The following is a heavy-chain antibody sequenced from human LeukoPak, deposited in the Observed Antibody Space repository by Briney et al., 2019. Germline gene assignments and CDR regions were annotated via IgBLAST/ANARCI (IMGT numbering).Heavy chain of an antibody. D-gene: IGHD5-24*01. CDR1: GGSISSVGYS. J-gene: IGHJ4*02. CDR3: ARESWDGYNRRELGYFDY. CDR2: IYHSGST. Sequence: PSETLSLTCAVSGGSISSVGYSWSWIRQPPVKGLEWIGYIYHSGSTYYNPSLKSRVTISVDRSKNQFSLKLSSVTAADTAVYYCARESWDGYNRRELGYFDYWGQGTLVTVSS. V-gene: IGHV4-30-2*01.